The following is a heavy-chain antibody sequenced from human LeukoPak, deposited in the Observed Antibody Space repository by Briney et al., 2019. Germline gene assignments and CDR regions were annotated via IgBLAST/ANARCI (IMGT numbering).Heavy chain of an antibody. Sequence: GGAVRLSCAASGFTFSTYWRSWVGQAPGKGREGVANIKQEGSEKYYVDWVKGGFTISRDHAKTSLCLQINSLSAEDPAVYYCARGRRPSDYWGQGTLVTVSS. J-gene: IGHJ4*02. CDR2: IKQEGSEK. CDR1: GFTFSTYW. CDR3: ARGRRPSDY. V-gene: IGHV3-7*03.